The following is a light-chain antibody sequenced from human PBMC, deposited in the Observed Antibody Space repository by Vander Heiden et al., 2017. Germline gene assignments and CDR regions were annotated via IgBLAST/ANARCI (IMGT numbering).Light chain of an antibody. CDR3: QQFNSYPWT. CDR1: QGSSSA. V-gene: IGKV1-13*02. CDR2: DAS. J-gene: IGKJ1*01. Sequence: AIQLTQSPSSLSASVGDRVTLTFRESQGSSSALAWYQQKPGKAPKLLIYDASSLESGVPSRFSGSGSGTDFTLTISSLQPEDFATYYCQQFNSYPWTFGQGTKVEIK.